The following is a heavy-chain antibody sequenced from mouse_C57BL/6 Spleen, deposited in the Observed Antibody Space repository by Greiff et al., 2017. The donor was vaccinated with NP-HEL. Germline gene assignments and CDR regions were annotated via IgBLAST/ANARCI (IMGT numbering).Heavy chain of an antibody. CDR1: GYTFTSYW. CDR2: IYPSDSET. CDR3: ARKRDYDYDLDV. Sequence: QVQLQQPGAELVRPGSSVKLSCKASGYTFTSYWMDWVKQRPGQGLEWIGNIYPSDSETHYNQKFKDKATLTVDKSSSTAYMQLSSPTSEDSAVYYCARKRDYDYDLDVWGTGTTVTVSS. J-gene: IGHJ1*03. V-gene: IGHV1-61*01. D-gene: IGHD2-4*01.